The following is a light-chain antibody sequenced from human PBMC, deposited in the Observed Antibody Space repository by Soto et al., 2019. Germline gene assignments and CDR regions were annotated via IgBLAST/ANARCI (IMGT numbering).Light chain of an antibody. Sequence: QSVLTQPASVSGSPGQSITISCTGTSSDIGVYDFVSWYQQHPGRAPKLLIYDVTNRPSGISDRFSGSKSGNTASLTISGLQPEDEADYYGSSYTTSTTRVFGGGTKLTVL. CDR3: SSYTTSTTRV. V-gene: IGLV2-14*01. CDR2: DVT. CDR1: SSDIGVYDF. J-gene: IGLJ3*02.